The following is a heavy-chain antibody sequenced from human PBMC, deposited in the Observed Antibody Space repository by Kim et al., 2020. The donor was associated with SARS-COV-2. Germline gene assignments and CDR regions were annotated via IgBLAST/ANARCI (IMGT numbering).Heavy chain of an antibody. Sequence: GGSLRLSCAASKFTFSDYYMSWIRQAPGKGLEWISFISSSGSLYYADSVKGRFTVSRDNAKNSLYLQMDSLRAEDTAVYYCARRAVAGSFDYWGQGTLVT. CDR3: ARRAVAGSFDY. CDR1: KFTFSDYY. J-gene: IGHJ4*02. CDR2: ISSSGSL. D-gene: IGHD6-19*01. V-gene: IGHV3-11*01.